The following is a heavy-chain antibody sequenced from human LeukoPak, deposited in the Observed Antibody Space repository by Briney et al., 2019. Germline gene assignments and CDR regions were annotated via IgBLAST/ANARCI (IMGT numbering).Heavy chain of an antibody. D-gene: IGHD6-13*01. V-gene: IGHV1-46*01. Sequence: ASVKVSCKASGHTFTSYYMHWVRQAPGQGLEWMGIINPSGGSTSYAQKFQGRVTMTRDTSTSTVYMELSSLRSEDTAVYYCARAPGIAAAGTEDWFDPWGQGTLVTVSS. J-gene: IGHJ5*02. CDR3: ARAPGIAAAGTEDWFDP. CDR1: GHTFTSYY. CDR2: INPSGGST.